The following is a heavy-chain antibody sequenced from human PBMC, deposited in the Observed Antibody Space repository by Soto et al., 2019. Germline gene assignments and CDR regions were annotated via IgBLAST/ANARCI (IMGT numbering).Heavy chain of an antibody. D-gene: IGHD6-13*01. CDR2: ISYDGSNK. CDR3: AKDSGEDLAAAGTQDY. J-gene: IGHJ4*02. Sequence: GGSLRLSCAASGFTFSSYGMHWVRQAPGKGLEWVAVISYDGSNKYYADSVKGRFTISRDNSKNTLYLQMNSLRAEDTAVYYCAKDSGEDLAAAGTQDYWGQGTLVTVSS. V-gene: IGHV3-30*18. CDR1: GFTFSSYG.